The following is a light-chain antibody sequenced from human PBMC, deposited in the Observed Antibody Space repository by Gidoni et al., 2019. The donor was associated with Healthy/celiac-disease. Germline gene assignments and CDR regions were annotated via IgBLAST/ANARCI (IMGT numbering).Light chain of an antibody. CDR3: SSYTSSYVV. V-gene: IGLV2-14*04. J-gene: IGLJ2*01. Sequence: TISCTGTSSDVGGYNYVSWYQQHPGKAPKLMIYDVSNRPSGVSNRFSGSKSGNTASLTISGLQAEDEADYYCSSYTSSYVVFGGGTKLTVL. CDR1: SSDVGGYNY. CDR2: DVS.